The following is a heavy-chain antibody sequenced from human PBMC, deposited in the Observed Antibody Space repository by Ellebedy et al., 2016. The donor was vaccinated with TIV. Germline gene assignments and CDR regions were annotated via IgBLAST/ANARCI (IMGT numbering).Heavy chain of an antibody. Sequence: MPSETLSLTCTVSGGSVSSARNYWSWIRQPPGKGLEWIGYIYYSGSTNYNPSLKCRVTISVDPSKNQFSLQLTSLTAADTAVYYCARLGGNGLDCWGQGTLLTVSS. V-gene: IGHV4-61*01. D-gene: IGHD4-23*01. CDR3: ARLGGNGLDC. CDR2: IYYSGST. J-gene: IGHJ4*02. CDR1: GGSVSSARNY.